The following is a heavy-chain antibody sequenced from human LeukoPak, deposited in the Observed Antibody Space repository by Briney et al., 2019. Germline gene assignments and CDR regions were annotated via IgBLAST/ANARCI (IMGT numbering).Heavy chain of an antibody. D-gene: IGHD2-15*01. V-gene: IGHV4-34*01. J-gene: IGHJ6*02. CDR3: ARGPGDCSGGSCSYGMDV. Sequence: PSETLSLTCAVYGGSFSGYYWSWIRQPPGKGLEWIGEINHSGSTNYNPSLKSRVTISVDTSKNQFSLKLSSVTAADTAVYYCARGPGDCSGGSCSYGMDVWGQGTTVTVSS. CDR1: GGSFSGYY. CDR2: INHSGST.